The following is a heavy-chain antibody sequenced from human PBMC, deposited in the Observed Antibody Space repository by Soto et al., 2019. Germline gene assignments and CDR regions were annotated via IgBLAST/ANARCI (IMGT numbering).Heavy chain of an antibody. J-gene: IGHJ6*02. Sequence: GGSLRLSCAASGFTFDDYAMHWVRQAPGKGLEWVSLISWDGGSTYYADSEKGRFTISRDNSKNSLYLQMNSMRAEDTALYYCAKDIGYCSSTSCYDYGGNYYYGMDVWGQGTTVTVSS. CDR3: AKDIGYCSSTSCYDYGGNYYYGMDV. CDR2: ISWDGGST. CDR1: GFTFDDYA. D-gene: IGHD2-2*01. V-gene: IGHV3-43D*03.